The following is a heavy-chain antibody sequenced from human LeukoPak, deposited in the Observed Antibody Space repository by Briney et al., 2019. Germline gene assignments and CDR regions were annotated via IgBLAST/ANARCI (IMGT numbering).Heavy chain of an antibody. Sequence: ASVKVSCKASEGTFSSYAISWVRQAPGQGLEWMGGTIPIFGTATYAQKFQGRVTITADESTSTAYMELSSLRSEDTAVYYCASLRDIVVVPAAPFDPWGQGALVTVSS. V-gene: IGHV1-69*13. CDR1: EGTFSSYA. J-gene: IGHJ5*02. CDR3: ASLRDIVVVPAAPFDP. D-gene: IGHD2-2*01. CDR2: TIPIFGTA.